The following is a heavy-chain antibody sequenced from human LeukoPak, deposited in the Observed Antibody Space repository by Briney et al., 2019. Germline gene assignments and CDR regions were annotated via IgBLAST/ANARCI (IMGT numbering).Heavy chain of an antibody. CDR1: GGSISNYY. Sequence: PSETLSLTCTVSGGSISNYYWSWIRQPPGKGLEWIGYIYYSGSTNYNPSLKSRVTISVDTSKNQFSLKLSSVTAADTAVYYCARLDYDILTGYSDAFDIWGQGTMVTVSS. J-gene: IGHJ3*02. D-gene: IGHD3-9*01. CDR3: ARLDYDILTGYSDAFDI. V-gene: IGHV4-59*08. CDR2: IYYSGST.